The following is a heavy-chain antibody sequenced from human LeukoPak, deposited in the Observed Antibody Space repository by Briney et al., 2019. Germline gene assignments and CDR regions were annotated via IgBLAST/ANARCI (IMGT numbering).Heavy chain of an antibody. Sequence: GGSLRLSCAASGFTFSDYYMSWIRQAPGKGLEWVSYISSSGSTIYYADSVKGRFTISRDNAKNSLYLQMNSLRAEDTAVYYCARGSHSNKPSYYYMDVWGKGTTVTVSS. D-gene: IGHD1-14*01. CDR2: ISSSGSTI. V-gene: IGHV3-11*04. J-gene: IGHJ6*03. CDR1: GFTFSDYY. CDR3: ARGSHSNKPSYYYMDV.